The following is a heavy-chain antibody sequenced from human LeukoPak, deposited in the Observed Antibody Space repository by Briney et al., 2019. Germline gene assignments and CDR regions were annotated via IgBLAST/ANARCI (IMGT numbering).Heavy chain of an antibody. CDR2: IHDSGNT. CDR1: GASFSRHY. CDR3: ATQYCSGGSCYSCYDY. V-gene: IGHV4-59*11. J-gene: IGHJ4*02. Sequence: SETLSLTCTVSGASFSRHYWNWIRQPPGKGLEWIGSIHDSGNTNYNPSLKSRVTISVDTSKNQFSLKLSSVTAADTAVYYCATQYCSGGSCYSCYDYWGQGTLVTVSS. D-gene: IGHD2-15*01.